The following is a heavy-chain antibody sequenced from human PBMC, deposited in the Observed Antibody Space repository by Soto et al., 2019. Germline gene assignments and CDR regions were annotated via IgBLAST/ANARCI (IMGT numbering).Heavy chain of an antibody. CDR2: ISAYNGNT. CDR1: GYTFTSYG. Sequence: QVQLVQSGAEVKKPGASVKVSCKASGYTFTSYGISWVRQAPGQGLEWMGWISAYNGNTNYAQKLQGRVTMTTDTYTSTAYMELRSLRSDDTAVYYCAREWVYSYGTRDYYGMDVWGQGTTVTVSS. CDR3: AREWVYSYGTRDYYGMDV. D-gene: IGHD5-18*01. V-gene: IGHV1-18*01. J-gene: IGHJ6*02.